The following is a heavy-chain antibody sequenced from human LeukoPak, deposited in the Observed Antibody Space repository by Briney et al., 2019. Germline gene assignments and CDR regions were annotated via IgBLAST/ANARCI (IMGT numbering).Heavy chain of an antibody. CDR1: GYTFTSYD. Sequence: ASVKVSCKASGYTFTSYDINWVRQATGQGLEWMGWMNPNSGNTGYAQKFQGRVTMTRITSISTAYMELSSLRSEDTAVYYCARVPYSSSSDFDYWGQGTLVTVSS. CDR2: MNPNSGNT. J-gene: IGHJ4*02. D-gene: IGHD6-6*01. V-gene: IGHV1-8*01. CDR3: ARVPYSSSSDFDY.